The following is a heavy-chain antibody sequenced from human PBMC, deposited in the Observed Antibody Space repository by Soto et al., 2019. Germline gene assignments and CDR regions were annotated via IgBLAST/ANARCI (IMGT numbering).Heavy chain of an antibody. D-gene: IGHD2-2*02. V-gene: IGHV1-69*01. J-gene: IGHJ6*02. Sequence: QVQLVQSGAEVKKPGSSVKVSCKASGGTFSSYAISWVRQAPGQGLEWMGGFIPIFGTANYAQKFQGRVTITADESTSTAYMELSSLRSEDTAVYYCARAVLCSSTSCYTGYYYYGMDVWGQGTTVTVSS. CDR1: GGTFSSYA. CDR2: FIPIFGTA. CDR3: ARAVLCSSTSCYTGYYYYGMDV.